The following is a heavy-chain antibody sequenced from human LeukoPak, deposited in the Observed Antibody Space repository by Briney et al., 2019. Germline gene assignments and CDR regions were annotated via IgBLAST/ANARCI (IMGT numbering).Heavy chain of an antibody. CDR2: IKSKTDGGTT. Sequence: PGGSLRLSCAASGFTVSSNYMSWVRQAPGKGLEWVGRIKSKTDGGTTDYAAPVKGRFTISRDDSKNTLYLQMNSLKTEDTAVYYCTRWSWFDPWGQGTLVTVSS. D-gene: IGHD3-3*01. V-gene: IGHV3-15*01. CDR1: GFTVSSNY. CDR3: TRWSWFDP. J-gene: IGHJ5*02.